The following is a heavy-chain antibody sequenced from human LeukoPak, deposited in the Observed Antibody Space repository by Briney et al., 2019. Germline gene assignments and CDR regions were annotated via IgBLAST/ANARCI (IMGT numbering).Heavy chain of an antibody. V-gene: IGHV4-39*01. CDR3: VYYYGSGSVEY. J-gene: IGHJ4*02. CDR1: GGSITSSNYY. Sequence: TTETLSLTCTVSGGSITSSNYYWGWIRQPPGKGLEWIGSFYYSGSTNYNPSLKRRVTISVDTSKNQFSLKLSSVTAADTAVYYCVYYYGSGSVEYWGQGTLVTVSS. CDR2: FYYSGST. D-gene: IGHD3-10*01.